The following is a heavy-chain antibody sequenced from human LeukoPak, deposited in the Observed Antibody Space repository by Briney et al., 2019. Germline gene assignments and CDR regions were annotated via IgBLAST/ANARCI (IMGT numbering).Heavy chain of an antibody. Sequence: GASVKVSFKASGYTFTSYDINWVRQTTGQGLEWMGWMNPNSGNTGYAQKFQGRVTMTRNTSISTAYMELSSLRSEDTAVYYCARKGQYYGSGSYMYYYYGMDVWGQGTTVTVSS. CDR1: GYTFTSYD. J-gene: IGHJ6*02. CDR2: MNPNSGNT. V-gene: IGHV1-8*01. D-gene: IGHD3-10*01. CDR3: ARKGQYYGSGSYMYYYYGMDV.